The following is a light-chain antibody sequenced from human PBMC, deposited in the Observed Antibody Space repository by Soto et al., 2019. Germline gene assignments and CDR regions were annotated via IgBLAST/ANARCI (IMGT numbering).Light chain of an antibody. CDR3: PQDRNYST. V-gene: IGKV1-5*01. J-gene: IGKJ1*01. CDR2: DAS. Sequence: DIQMTQSPSSLSASVGDRVTITCRASQSISNWLAWYQQKPGKAPKLLIYDASTLESGVPSRFSGGGFGTDFTLTISSLLLDDFATYYCPQDRNYSTVRQGTRV. CDR1: QSISNW.